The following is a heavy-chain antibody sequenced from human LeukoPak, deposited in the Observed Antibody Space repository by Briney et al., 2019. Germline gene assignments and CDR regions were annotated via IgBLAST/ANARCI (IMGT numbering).Heavy chain of an antibody. V-gene: IGHV1-8*01. Sequence: ASVKVSCKASGYTFTSYDINWVRQATGQGLEWMGWMNPNSGNTGYAQKFQGRVTMTRNTSISTAYMELSSLRSEDTAVYYCATIQGSSGNWFDPWGQGTLVTVSS. J-gene: IGHJ5*02. CDR1: GYTFTSYD. CDR3: ATIQGSSGNWFDP. D-gene: IGHD6-25*01. CDR2: MNPNSGNT.